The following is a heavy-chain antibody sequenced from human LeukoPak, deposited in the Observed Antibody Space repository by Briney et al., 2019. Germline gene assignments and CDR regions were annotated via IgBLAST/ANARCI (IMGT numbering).Heavy chain of an antibody. CDR2: INPNSGGT. V-gene: IGHV1-2*02. D-gene: IGHD3-10*01. J-gene: IGHJ4*02. Sequence: ASMKVSCKASGYTFTDYYMHWVRQAPGQGLEWMGWINPNSGGTNYAQKFQGRVTMTRDTSISTAYMELSRLRSDDTAVYYCARVVRGVITHYFDYWGQGTLVTVSS. CDR3: ARVVRGVITHYFDY. CDR1: GYTFTDYY.